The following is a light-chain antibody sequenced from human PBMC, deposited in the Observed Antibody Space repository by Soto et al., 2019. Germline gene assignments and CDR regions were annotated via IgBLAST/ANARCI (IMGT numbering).Light chain of an antibody. J-gene: IGKJ1*01. Sequence: IQMPPSTFSLSASVLYISAINGLASENIRSYLNWYLHKPGRAPKLLIYGASTLHSGVPSRFSGSGSGTHFTPTISSLQPEDFATFFCQQSYKSPATFGQGTKVDIK. CDR2: GAS. CDR3: QQSYKSPAT. V-gene: IGKV1-39*01. CDR1: ENIRSY.